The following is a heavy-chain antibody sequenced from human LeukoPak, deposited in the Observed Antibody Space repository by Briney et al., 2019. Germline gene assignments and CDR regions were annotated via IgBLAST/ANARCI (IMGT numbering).Heavy chain of an antibody. CDR3: AREDSSGAFDI. V-gene: IGHV3-33*01. D-gene: IGHD3-22*01. J-gene: IGHJ3*02. CDR1: GFTFRSYD. Sequence: GGSLRLSCAASGFTFRSYDMHWVRQAPGKGLEWVAVVWYDESNKYYVDSVKGRFTISRDNSKNTLYLQMNSLRVEDTALYYCAREDSSGAFDIWGQGTMVTVSS. CDR2: VWYDESNK.